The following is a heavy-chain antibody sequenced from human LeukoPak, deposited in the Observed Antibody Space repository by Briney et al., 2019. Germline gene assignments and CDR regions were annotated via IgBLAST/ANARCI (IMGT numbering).Heavy chain of an antibody. V-gene: IGHV3-23*01. CDR3: AKGRTEVAWGSHFAD. Sequence: GGSLRLSCAASGFTFSSYGMAWVRQAPGKGLEWVAVISSGGGTTYYADSVKGRFTTSRDNSKRTLDLQMISLRAEDTALYYCAKGRTEVAWGSHFADWGQGTLVTVSS. D-gene: IGHD6-19*01. CDR2: ISSGGGTT. CDR1: GFTFSSYG. J-gene: IGHJ4*02.